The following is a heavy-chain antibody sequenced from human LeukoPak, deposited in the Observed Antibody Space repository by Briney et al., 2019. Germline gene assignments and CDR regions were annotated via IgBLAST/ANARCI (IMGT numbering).Heavy chain of an antibody. CDR2: ISGRGSTL. Sequence: GGSLRLSCAASGFTFSDYYMSWIRQAPGKGLEWLSYISGRGSTLYYADSLKGRFTISRDNSKNTAYLQMNSLRGEDTAVYYCAKDRGLGFYDDSGHHYWGQGTLVTVSS. J-gene: IGHJ4*02. CDR1: GFTFSDYY. CDR3: AKDRGLGFYDDSGHHY. V-gene: IGHV3-11*01. D-gene: IGHD2/OR15-2a*01.